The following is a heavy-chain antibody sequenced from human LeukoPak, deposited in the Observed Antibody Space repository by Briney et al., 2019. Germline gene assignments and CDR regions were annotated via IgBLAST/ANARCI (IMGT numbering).Heavy chain of an antibody. CDR3: ARRSSSIPLSY. Sequence: GGPLRLSCAASGFTFSSYWLHWVRQAPGKGLVWVSRINNDGSSTSYADSVKGRFTISRDNAKNTLYLQMNSLRTEDTAMYYCARRSSSIPLSYWGQGTLVTVSS. D-gene: IGHD6-6*01. V-gene: IGHV3-74*01. CDR2: INNDGSST. J-gene: IGHJ4*02. CDR1: GFTFSSYW.